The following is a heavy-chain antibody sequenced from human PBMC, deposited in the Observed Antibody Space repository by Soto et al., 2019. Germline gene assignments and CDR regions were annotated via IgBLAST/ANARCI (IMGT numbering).Heavy chain of an antibody. V-gene: IGHV4-31*03. CDR3: AREGSIALSD. J-gene: IGHJ4*02. CDR1: GGSISSGGYY. CDR2: IYYSGST. Sequence: SETLSLTCTVSGGSISSGGYYWSWIRQHPGKGLEWIGYIYYSGSTYYNPSLKSRVTISVDTSKNQFSLKLSSVTAADTAVYYCAREGSIALSDWGQGTLVTVSS. D-gene: IGHD6-6*01.